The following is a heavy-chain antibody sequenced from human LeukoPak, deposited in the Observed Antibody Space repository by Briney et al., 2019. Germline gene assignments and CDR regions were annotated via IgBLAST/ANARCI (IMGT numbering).Heavy chain of an antibody. CDR1: GGSISSGGYS. J-gene: IGHJ6*04. CDR2: IYHSGST. Sequence: SQTLSLTCAVSGGSISSGGYSWSWIRQPPGKGLEWIGYIYHSGSTYYNPSLKSRVTISVDRSKNQFSLKLSSVTAADTAVYYCARTVADYGMDVWGKGTTVTVSS. V-gene: IGHV4-30-2*01. D-gene: IGHD4-23*01. CDR3: ARTVADYGMDV.